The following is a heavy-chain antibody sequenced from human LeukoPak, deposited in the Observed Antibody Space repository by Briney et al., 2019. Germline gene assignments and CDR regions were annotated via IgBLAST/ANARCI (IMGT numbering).Heavy chain of an antibody. CDR3: AKLLNPITMVRGEYLDY. D-gene: IGHD3-10*01. V-gene: IGHV5-51*01. CDR1: GYSFTSYW. J-gene: IGHJ4*02. Sequence: KSGESLKISCKGSGYSFTSYWIGWVRQMPGKGLEWMGIIYPGDSDTRYSPSFQGQVTISADKSISTAYLQWSSLKASDTAMYYCAKLLNPITMVRGEYLDYWGQETLDTVSS. CDR2: IYPGDSDT.